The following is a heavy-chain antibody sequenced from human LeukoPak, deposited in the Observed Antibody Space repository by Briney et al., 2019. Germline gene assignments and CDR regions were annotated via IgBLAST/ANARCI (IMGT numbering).Heavy chain of an antibody. Sequence: PSETLSLTCAVYGGSFSGYCWSWIRQPPGKGLEWIGEINHSGSTNYNPSLKSRVTIPVDTSKNQFSLKLSSVTAADTAVYYCARQGYSSGWYPGSYYYYGMDVWGQGTTVTVSS. D-gene: IGHD6-19*01. CDR2: INHSGST. CDR1: GGSFSGYC. CDR3: ARQGYSSGWYPGSYYYYGMDV. V-gene: IGHV4-34*01. J-gene: IGHJ6*02.